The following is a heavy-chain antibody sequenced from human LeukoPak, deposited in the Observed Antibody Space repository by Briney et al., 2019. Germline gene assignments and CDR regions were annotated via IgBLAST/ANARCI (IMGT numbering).Heavy chain of an antibody. CDR3: ASASRPPYYYGMDV. V-gene: IGHV4-59*01. CDR2: IYYSGSA. CDR1: GFTFTNAW. Sequence: PGGSLRLSCAASGFTFTNAWMSWVRQAPGKGLEWIGYIYYSGSANSNPSLKSRVTISVDMSKNQFSLKLSSVTAADTAVYYCASASRPPYYYGMDVWGQGTTVTVSS. J-gene: IGHJ6*02.